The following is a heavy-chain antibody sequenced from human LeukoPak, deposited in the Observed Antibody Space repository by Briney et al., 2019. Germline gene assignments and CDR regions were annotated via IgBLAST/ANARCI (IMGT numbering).Heavy chain of an antibody. CDR2: INEDGGEE. D-gene: IGHD3-16*01. CDR1: GFIFSAYW. J-gene: IGHJ5*02. CDR3: ARLLGESTIYDL. Sequence: PGGSLRLSCVGSGFIFSAYWMAWVRQAPGKGPEWVANINEDGGEERYVDSVRGRFTISRDNTKNSLSLQMNSLRAEDTALYYCARLLGESTIYDLWGQGTLVTVSS. V-gene: IGHV3-7*01.